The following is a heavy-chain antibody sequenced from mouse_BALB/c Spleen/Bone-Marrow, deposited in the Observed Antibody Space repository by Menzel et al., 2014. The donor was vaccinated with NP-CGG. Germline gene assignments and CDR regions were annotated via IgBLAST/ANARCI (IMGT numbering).Heavy chain of an antibody. CDR2: IDPSDSYT. CDR1: GYTFTSYW. CDR3: ARRRTAFYAMDY. J-gene: IGHJ4*01. V-gene: IGHV1-69*02. D-gene: IGHD1-2*01. Sequence: VQLQQSGAELVKPGASVKLSCKASGYTFTSYWMHWVKQRPGQGLEWIGEIDPSDSYTNYNQKFKGKATLTVDKSSSTAYMQLSSLTSEDSAVYYCARRRTAFYAMDYWGQGTSVTVSS.